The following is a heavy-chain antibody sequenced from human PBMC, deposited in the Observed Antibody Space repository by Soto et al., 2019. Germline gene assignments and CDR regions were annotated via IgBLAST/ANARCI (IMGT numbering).Heavy chain of an antibody. CDR3: AKNFGVTSYSPIHC. J-gene: IGHJ4*02. D-gene: IGHD4-17*01. CDR2: VSGSGTST. Sequence: EVQLLESGGGLVQPGGSLRLSCAASGFTFSNYAMSWVRQAPGKGLEWVSGVSGSGTSTYYADSVKGRFTISRDNSKNTLYLQINGLRVEDTALYYCAKNFGVTSYSPIHCWGQGPLVTVSS. CDR1: GFTFSNYA. V-gene: IGHV3-23*01.